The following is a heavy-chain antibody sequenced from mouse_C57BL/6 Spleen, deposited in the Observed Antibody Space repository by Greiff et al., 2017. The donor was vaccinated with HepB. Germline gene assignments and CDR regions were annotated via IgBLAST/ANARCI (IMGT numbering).Heavy chain of an antibody. V-gene: IGHV1-69*01. CDR3: ASGGVYYGSSYRTWFAY. Sequence: VQLQQPGAELVMPGASVKLSCKASGYTFTSYWMHWVKQRPGQGLEWIGEIDPSDSYTNYNQKFKGKSTLTVDKSSSTAYMQLSSLTSEDSAVYYCASGGVYYGSSYRTWFAYWGQGTLVTVSA. J-gene: IGHJ3*01. D-gene: IGHD1-1*01. CDR2: IDPSDSYT. CDR1: GYTFTSYW.